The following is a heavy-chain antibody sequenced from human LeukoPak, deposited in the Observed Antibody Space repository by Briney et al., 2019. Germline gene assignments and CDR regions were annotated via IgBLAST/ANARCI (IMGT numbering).Heavy chain of an antibody. Sequence: PGGSLRLSCVVSDFTFAVSWVRQAPGKGLEWISTINGRGDDSFHADSVKGRFTISRDTSKNTLYLHMSSLRAADTAMYFCVRMRGPERRHCFDYWSLGALLIVSS. CDR2: INGRGDDS. D-gene: IGHD1-1*01. CDR1: DFTFA. J-gene: IGHJ4*02. CDR3: VRMRGPERRHCFDY. V-gene: IGHV3-23*01.